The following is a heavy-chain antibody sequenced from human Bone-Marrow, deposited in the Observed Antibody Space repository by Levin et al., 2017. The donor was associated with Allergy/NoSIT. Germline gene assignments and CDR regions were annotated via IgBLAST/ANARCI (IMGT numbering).Heavy chain of an antibody. Sequence: GESLKISCAASGFIFRSYGMYWVRQAPGKGLEWVAVISYDGGDKYYADSVKGRFTISRDNSKNTLYLQMNSLRAEDTAVYSWAKVQGCRDYDYLRVRDYYYYDIDVWGQGTTVTVSS. CDR3: AKVQGCRDYDYLRVRDYYYYDIDV. V-gene: IGHV3-30*18. D-gene: IGHD3-16*01. CDR2: ISYDGGDK. CDR1: GFIFRSYG. J-gene: IGHJ6*02.